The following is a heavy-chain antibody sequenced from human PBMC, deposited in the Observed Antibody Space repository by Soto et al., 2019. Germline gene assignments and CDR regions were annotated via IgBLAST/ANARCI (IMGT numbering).Heavy chain of an antibody. CDR3: ASLDHYEISGIMGPDY. V-gene: IGHV4-34*01. D-gene: IGHD3-22*01. Sequence: SETLSLTCGVFRWSFTGDHWTWRRHPPGTGLEWIGEINHSWSNYHNSSLNDRGTISADTNKNRLSLKLNSVTASDTDVYYCASLDHYEISGIMGPDYWGQGALVTVSS. J-gene: IGHJ4*02. CDR2: INHSWSN. CDR1: RWSFTGDH.